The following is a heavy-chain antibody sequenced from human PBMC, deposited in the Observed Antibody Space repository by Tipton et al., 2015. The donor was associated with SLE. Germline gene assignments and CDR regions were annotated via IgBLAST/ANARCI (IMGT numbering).Heavy chain of an antibody. CDR1: GGSISSSSYY. Sequence: TLSLTCTVSGGSISSSSYYWGWIRQPPGEGLEWIGSIYYSGTTYYNPSLKSRVTISVDTSKNQFSLKLRSVTAADPAVYYCARAVLVRGGAFDIWGQGTMVTVSS. J-gene: IGHJ3*02. CDR3: ARAVLVRGGAFDI. CDR2: IYYSGTT. V-gene: IGHV4-39*07. D-gene: IGHD3-10*01.